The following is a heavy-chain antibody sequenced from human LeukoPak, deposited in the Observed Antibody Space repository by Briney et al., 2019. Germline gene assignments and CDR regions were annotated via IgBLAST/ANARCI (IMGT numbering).Heavy chain of an antibody. V-gene: IGHV3-48*01. J-gene: IGHJ4*02. CDR3: AKVMRGIAVAGTSDY. D-gene: IGHD6-19*01. Sequence: QPGGSLGLSCAASGFTFSSYSMNWVRQAPGKGLEWVSYISSSSGTIYYADSVRGRFTISRDNAKNSLYLQMNSLRAEDTAVYYCAKVMRGIAVAGTSDYWGQGTLVTVSS. CDR2: ISSSSGTI. CDR1: GFTFSSYS.